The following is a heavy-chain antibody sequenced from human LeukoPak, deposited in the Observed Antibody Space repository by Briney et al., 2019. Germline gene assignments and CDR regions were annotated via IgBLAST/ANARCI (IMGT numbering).Heavy chain of an antibody. CDR2: IYTSGST. CDR3: AREDCSSTSCYKFDAFDI. Sequence: PSETLYLTCTVSGGSISSGSYYWSWIRQPAGKGLEWIGRIYTSGSTNYNPSLKSRVTISVDTSKNQFSLKLSSVTAADTAVYYCAREDCSSTSCYKFDAFDIWGQGTMVTVSS. V-gene: IGHV4-61*02. J-gene: IGHJ3*02. D-gene: IGHD2-2*02. CDR1: GGSISSGSYY.